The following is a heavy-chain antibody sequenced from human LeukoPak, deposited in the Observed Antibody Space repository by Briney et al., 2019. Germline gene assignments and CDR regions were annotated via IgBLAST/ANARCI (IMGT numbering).Heavy chain of an antibody. D-gene: IGHD5-12*01. CDR1: GFTVSSNY. Sequence: GGSLRLSCAASGFTVSSNYMSWVRQAPGKGLEWVSAIYSGGSTYYADSVKGRFTISRDNSKNTLYLQMNSLRAEDTAVYYCARVGGYDPVFDYWGQGTLVTVSS. J-gene: IGHJ4*02. CDR2: IYSGGST. CDR3: ARVGGYDPVFDY. V-gene: IGHV3-53*01.